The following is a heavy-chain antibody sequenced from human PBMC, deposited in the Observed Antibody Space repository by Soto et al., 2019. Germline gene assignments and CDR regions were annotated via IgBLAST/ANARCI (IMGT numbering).Heavy chain of an antibody. CDR2: IYYSGST. D-gene: IGHD3-3*01. CDR3: ASYDFWSGSNDAFDI. CDR1: GGSISSGDYY. J-gene: IGHJ3*02. Sequence: SETLSLTCTVSGGSISSGDYYWSWIRQPPGKGLEWIGYIYYSGSTYHNPSLKSRVTISVDTSKNQFSLKLSSVTAADTAVYYCASYDFWSGSNDAFDIWGQGTMVTVSS. V-gene: IGHV4-30-4*01.